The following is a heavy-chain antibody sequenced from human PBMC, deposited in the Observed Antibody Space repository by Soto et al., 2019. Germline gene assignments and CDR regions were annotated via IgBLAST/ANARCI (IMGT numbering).Heavy chain of an antibody. CDR3: ARGWGDY. J-gene: IGHJ4*02. CDR1: GFTFSSYD. CDR2: LSGSGGST. V-gene: IGHV3-23*01. D-gene: IGHD7-27*01. Sequence: EVQVLESGGALVQPGGSLRLSCAASGFTFSSYDMSWVRQAPGKGLEWVSGLSGSGGSTYYADSVKGRFTISRDNSKNPLYLQMNSLRDEDTAAYYCARGWGDYWGQGTLVTVSS.